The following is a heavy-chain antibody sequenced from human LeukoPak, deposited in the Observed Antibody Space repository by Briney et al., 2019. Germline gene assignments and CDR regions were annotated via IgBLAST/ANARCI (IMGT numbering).Heavy chain of an antibody. D-gene: IGHD3-10*01. CDR2: ISSSSSYI. J-gene: IGHJ4*02. CDR3: ARGRVRGVISPVH. V-gene: IGHV3-21*01. CDR1: GFTFSNYA. Sequence: PGGSLRLSCATSGFTFSNYAVSWVRQAPGKGLEWVSSISSSSSYIYYADSVKGRFTISRDNAKNSLYLQMNSLRAEDTAVYYCARGRVRGVISPVHWGQGTLVTVSS.